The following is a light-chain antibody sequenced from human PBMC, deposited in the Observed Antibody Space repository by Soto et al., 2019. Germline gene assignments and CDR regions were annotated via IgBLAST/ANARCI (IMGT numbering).Light chain of an antibody. Sequence: QSALTQPASVSGSPGQSITIACTGTNRDVGSYNLVSWYQQRPGEAPKLIISEVRNRPSGISYRFTGSKSGNTASLTISGLQAEDEADYDCSSYTTTSTLGFGGGTKLTVL. V-gene: IGLV2-14*01. CDR3: SSYTTTSTLG. CDR1: NRDVGSYNL. J-gene: IGLJ3*02. CDR2: EVR.